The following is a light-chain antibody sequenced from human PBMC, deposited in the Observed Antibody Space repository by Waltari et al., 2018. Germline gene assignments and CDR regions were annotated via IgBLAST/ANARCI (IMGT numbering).Light chain of an antibody. CDR3: QQYGSSPRYT. J-gene: IGKJ2*01. CDR2: GAS. V-gene: IGKV3-20*01. Sequence: EIVLTQSPGTLSLSPGERATLSCRASQSVSSSYLAWSQQKPGQAPRLLIYGASSRATGLPDRFSGSGSGTDFTLTISRLEPEDFAVYYCQQYGSSPRYTFGQGTKLEIK. CDR1: QSVSSSY.